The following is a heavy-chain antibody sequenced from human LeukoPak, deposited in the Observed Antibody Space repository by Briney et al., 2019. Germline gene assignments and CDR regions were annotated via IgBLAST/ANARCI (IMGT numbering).Heavy chain of an antibody. CDR3: ASSGYYYVDVYFDY. CDR2: ISPIGGST. J-gene: IGHJ4*02. D-gene: IGHD3-22*01. Sequence: GGSLRLSCAASGFTFSSYEMNWVRQAPGKGLEWVSAISPIGGSTYYADSVKGRFTISRDNSKSTLYPQMNSLRAEDTAVYYCASSGYYYVDVYFDYWGQGTLVTVSS. CDR1: GFTFSSYE. V-gene: IGHV3-23*01.